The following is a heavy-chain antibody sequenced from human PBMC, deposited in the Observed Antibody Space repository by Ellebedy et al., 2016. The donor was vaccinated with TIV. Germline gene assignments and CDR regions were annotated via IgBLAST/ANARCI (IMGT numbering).Heavy chain of an antibody. J-gene: IGHJ4*02. CDR3: ARDLDKSSGWYGGAAY. CDR2: ISYDGSSK. V-gene: IGHV3-30*19. D-gene: IGHD6-19*01. Sequence: PGGSLRLSCLTSGFNFGTSWMRWVRQAPGKGLEWVAVISYDGSSKYYADSVKGRFTISRDNSMTTLYLEMNSLRAEDTALYYCARDLDKSSGWYGGAAYWGQGTQVTVSS. CDR1: GFNFGTSW.